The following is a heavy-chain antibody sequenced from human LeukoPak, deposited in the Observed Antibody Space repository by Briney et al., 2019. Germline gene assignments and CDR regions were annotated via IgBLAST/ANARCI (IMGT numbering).Heavy chain of an antibody. D-gene: IGHD6-19*01. CDR2: IYYSGST. CDR1: GGSISSYY. J-gene: IGHJ6*04. V-gene: IGHV4-59*01. CDR3: ARVLQQWNPLDV. Sequence: PSETLSLTCTVSGGSISSYYWSWIRQPPGKGLEWIGYIYYSGSTNYNPSLKSRVTISVDTSKNQFSLKLSSVTAADTAVYYCARVLQQWNPLDVWGKGTTVTISS.